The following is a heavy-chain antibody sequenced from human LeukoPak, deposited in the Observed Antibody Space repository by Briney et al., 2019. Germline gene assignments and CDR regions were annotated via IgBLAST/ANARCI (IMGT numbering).Heavy chain of an antibody. CDR3: ARVVARQFDY. J-gene: IGHJ4*02. CDR1: GGTFSSYA. D-gene: IGHD2-15*01. Sequence: SSVQVSCKASGGTFSSYAISWVRQAPGQGLEWMGRIIPILGIANYAQKFQGRVTITADKSTSTAYMELSSLRSEDTAVYYCARVVARQFDYWGQGPLVTASS. V-gene: IGHV1-69*04. CDR2: IIPILGIA.